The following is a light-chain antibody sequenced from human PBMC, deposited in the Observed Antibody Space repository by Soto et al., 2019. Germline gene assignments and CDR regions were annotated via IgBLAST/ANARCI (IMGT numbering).Light chain of an antibody. J-gene: IGKJ5*01. CDR2: DAS. Sequence: EIVLTQSPATLSLSPGERATLSCRASQSVSSYLAWYQQKPAQAPRLLLYDASNRATGIPARFSGSGSGTDFTLTISSLETEDVAVYYCQQRSNWPPITFGQGTRLEIK. V-gene: IGKV3-11*01. CDR1: QSVSSY. CDR3: QQRSNWPPIT.